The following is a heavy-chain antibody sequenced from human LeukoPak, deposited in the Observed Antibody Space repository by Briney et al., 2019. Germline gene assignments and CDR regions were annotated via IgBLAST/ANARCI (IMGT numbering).Heavy chain of an antibody. CDR2: ISSSGSTI. V-gene: IGHV3-48*03. CDR1: GFSFSSYE. J-gene: IGHJ4*02. D-gene: IGHD1-26*01. Sequence: PGGSLRLSCAASGFSFSSYEMNWVRQAPGKGLEWVSYISSSGSTIYYADSVKGRFTISRDNAKNSLYLQMNSLRAEDTAVYYCARQGYSGSYGRYFDYWGQGTLVTVSS. CDR3: ARQGYSGSYGRYFDY.